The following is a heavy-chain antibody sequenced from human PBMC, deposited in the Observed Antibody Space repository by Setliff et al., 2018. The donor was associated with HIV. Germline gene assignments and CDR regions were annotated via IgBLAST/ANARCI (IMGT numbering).Heavy chain of an antibody. Sequence: GGSLRLSCAASGFTFSFHAMTWVHQAPGKGLEWVSGINGDGDSTYYADSVKGRFTVSRDNSKDTLTLQMNDLRAEDTGLYYCAKDDTTTFWEYNWFDLWGQGTLVTVSS. D-gene: IGHD3-3*01. CDR2: INGDGDST. CDR3: AKDDTTTFWEYNWFDL. J-gene: IGHJ5*02. CDR1: GFTFSFHA. V-gene: IGHV3-23*01.